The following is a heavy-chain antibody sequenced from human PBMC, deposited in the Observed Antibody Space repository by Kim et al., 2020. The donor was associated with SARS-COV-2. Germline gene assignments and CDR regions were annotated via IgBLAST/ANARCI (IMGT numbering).Heavy chain of an antibody. J-gene: IGHJ6*02. CDR3: ARDTPAPRKAGDAMDV. CDR1: GDSISSRNYY. Sequence: SEALSLTCSVSGDSISSRNYYWGWIREPPGKGLEWMGTILHSGTTYYNPSLKSRATISVDTSKNQSSLKLSAVTAADTAIYYCARDTPAPRKAGDAMDVWGQGTTVTVSS. D-gene: IGHD2-2*01. CDR2: ILHSGTT. V-gene: IGHV4-39*07.